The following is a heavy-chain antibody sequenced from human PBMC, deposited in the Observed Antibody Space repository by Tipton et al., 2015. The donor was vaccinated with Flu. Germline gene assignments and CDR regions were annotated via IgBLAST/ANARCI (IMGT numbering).Heavy chain of an antibody. CDR3: ARGWATEYFQH. Sequence: LRLSCTVSGGSISSSSYYWGWIRQPPGKGLEWIGSIYYSGSTYYNPSLKSRVTISVDTSKNQFSLKLSSVTAADTAVYYCARGWATEYFQHWGQGTLVTVSP. CDR1: GGSISSSSYY. D-gene: IGHD5-12*01. V-gene: IGHV4-39*07. J-gene: IGHJ1*01. CDR2: IYYSGST.